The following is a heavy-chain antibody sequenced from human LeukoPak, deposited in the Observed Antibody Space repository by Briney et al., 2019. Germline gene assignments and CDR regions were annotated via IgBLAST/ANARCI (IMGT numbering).Heavy chain of an antibody. Sequence: SETLSLTCTVSGGSISSYYWNWIRQPPGKGLEWIGYIYYSGSTNYNPSLKSRVTISVDTSKNQFSLKLSSVTAADTAVYYCARGKRGYSSSWYDYWGQGTPVTVSS. CDR2: IYYSGST. CDR3: ARGKRGYSSSWYDY. V-gene: IGHV4-59*12. J-gene: IGHJ4*02. D-gene: IGHD6-13*01. CDR1: GGSISSYY.